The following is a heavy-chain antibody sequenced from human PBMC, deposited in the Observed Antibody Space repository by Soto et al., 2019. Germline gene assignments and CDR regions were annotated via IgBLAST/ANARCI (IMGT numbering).Heavy chain of an antibody. V-gene: IGHV3-48*02. Sequence: GGSLRLSCGASGFIFSKYSMNWVRQAPGKGLEWLSYISSNSVTIYYADSVRGRFTIFRDNAKTALYLQMNSLRDEDTAVYYCAREDILGTRSFDHWGQGALVTVSP. CDR3: AREDILGTRSFDH. J-gene: IGHJ4*02. D-gene: IGHD1-26*01. CDR1: GFIFSKYS. CDR2: ISSNSVTI.